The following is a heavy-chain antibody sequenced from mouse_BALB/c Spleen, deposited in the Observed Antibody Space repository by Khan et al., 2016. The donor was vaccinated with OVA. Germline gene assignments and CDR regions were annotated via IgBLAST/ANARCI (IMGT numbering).Heavy chain of an antibody. CDR1: GYTFTDYS. CDR2: INTETGEP. Sequence: QIQLVQSGPELKKPGETVKISCKASGYTFTDYSMHWVKQAPGKGLKWMGWINTETGEPTYADDFKGRFAFSLETSASTAYLQINNLKNEDTATYFWASWDFDYWGQGTTLTVSS. D-gene: IGHD4-1*01. CDR3: ASWDFDY. J-gene: IGHJ2*01. V-gene: IGHV9-2-1*01.